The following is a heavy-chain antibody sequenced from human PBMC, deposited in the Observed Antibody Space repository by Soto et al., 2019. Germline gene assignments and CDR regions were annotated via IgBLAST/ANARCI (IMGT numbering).Heavy chain of an antibody. CDR2: ISYDGSNI. J-gene: IGHJ4*02. CDR1: GFTFSSYA. D-gene: IGHD2-15*01. CDR3: ASPPIGYHIDY. Sequence: PRGSLRLSCAASGFTFSSYAMHWVRQAPGKGLEWVSFISYDGSNINYADSVKGRFTISRDNSKNTLYLQINSLRAEDTGVYYCASPPIGYHIDYWGQGTLVTVSS. V-gene: IGHV3-30-3*01.